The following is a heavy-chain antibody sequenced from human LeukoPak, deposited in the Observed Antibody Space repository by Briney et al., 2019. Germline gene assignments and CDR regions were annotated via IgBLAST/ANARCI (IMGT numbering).Heavy chain of an antibody. D-gene: IGHD5-18*01. CDR1: GFTFSSYN. CDR2: ISNSGST. J-gene: IGHJ4*02. Sequence: GGSLRLSCAASGFTFSSYNMKWVRQAPGKGLEWVSYISNSGSTYYADSVKGRVTISRDNAKNSLYLQMNSLRAEDTAVYYCARYWAAIDYWGQGTLVTVSS. V-gene: IGHV3-48*04. CDR3: ARYWAAIDY.